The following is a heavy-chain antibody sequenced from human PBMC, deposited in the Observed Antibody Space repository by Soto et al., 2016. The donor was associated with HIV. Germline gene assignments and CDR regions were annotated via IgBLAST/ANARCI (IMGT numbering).Heavy chain of an antibody. CDR2: MNPNSGNT. Sequence: QVQLVQSGAEVKKPGASVKVSCKASGYTFPSYDINWVRQATGQGLEWMGWMNPNSGNTGYAQKFQGRVTMTEDTSTDTAYMELSSLRSEDTAVYYCATSPLLWFGELLSLDYWGPG. V-gene: IGHV1-8*01. CDR1: GYTFPSYD. CDR3: ATSPLLWFGELLSLDY. D-gene: IGHD3-10*01. J-gene: IGHJ4*03.